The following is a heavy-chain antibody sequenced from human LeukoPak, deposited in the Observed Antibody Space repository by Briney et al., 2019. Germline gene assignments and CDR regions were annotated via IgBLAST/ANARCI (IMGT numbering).Heavy chain of an antibody. V-gene: IGHV3-30*03. CDR2: ISYDGSNK. CDR3: ARDLYFYGGNSLGY. CDR1: GFTFNSYG. Sequence: GGSLRLSCAASGFTFNSYGMHWVRQAPGKGLEWVAVISYDGSNKYYADSVKGRFTISRDNSKNTLYLQMNSLRAEDTAVYYCARDLYFYGGNSLGYWGQGTLVTVSS. D-gene: IGHD4-23*01. J-gene: IGHJ4*02.